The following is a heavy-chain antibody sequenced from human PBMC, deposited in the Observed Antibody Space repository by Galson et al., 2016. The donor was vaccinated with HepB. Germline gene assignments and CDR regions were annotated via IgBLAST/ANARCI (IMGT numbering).Heavy chain of an antibody. D-gene: IGHD3-10*01. CDR1: GDSLSSSDYY. Sequence: TLSLTCTVSGDSLSSSDYYWAWIRQPPGKGLEWIATIYYSGTPYYSPSLKTRVTISVDTSRNQFSLRLRSVTAADTAVYFCARLMAIGALDHWGQGTLLTVSS. CDR2: IYYSGTP. J-gene: IGHJ4*02. CDR3: ARLMAIGALDH. V-gene: IGHV4-39*01.